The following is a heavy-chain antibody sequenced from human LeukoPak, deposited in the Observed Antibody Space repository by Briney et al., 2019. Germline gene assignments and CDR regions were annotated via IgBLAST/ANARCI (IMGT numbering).Heavy chain of an antibody. V-gene: IGHV1-18*01. CDR2: ISAYNGNT. D-gene: IGHD6-13*01. J-gene: IGHJ4*02. Sequence: ASVKVSCKASGYTFTSYGISRVRQAPGQGLEWMGWISAYNGNTNYAQKLQGRVTMTTDTSTSTAYMELRSLRSDDTAVYYCARAGQYSSSWPFDYWGQGTLVTVSS. CDR3: ARAGQYSSSWPFDY. CDR1: GYTFTSYG.